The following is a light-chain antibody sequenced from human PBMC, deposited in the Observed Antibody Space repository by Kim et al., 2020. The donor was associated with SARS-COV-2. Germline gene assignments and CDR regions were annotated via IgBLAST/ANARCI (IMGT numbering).Light chain of an antibody. CDR1: QPISKF. J-gene: IGKJ1*01. CDR3: QQSSNTPWT. V-gene: IGKV1-39*01. CDR2: AAP. Sequence: SASVENKITFTYRASQPISKFLNWYQQKPSKAPELLFYAAPILHVGVPSRFSGSASGTTFPLANNSLQPEDSATYSCQQSSNTPWTFGQGTKLGIK.